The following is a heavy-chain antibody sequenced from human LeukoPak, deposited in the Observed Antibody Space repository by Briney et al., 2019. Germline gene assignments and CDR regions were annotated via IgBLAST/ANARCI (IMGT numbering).Heavy chain of an antibody. Sequence: SGTLSLTCTVSGGSISSYYWSWIRQPPGKGLEWIGYIYYSGSTNYNPSLKSRVTISVDTSKNQFSLKLSSVTAADTAVYYCARDVIGTFDYWGQGTLVTVSS. CDR1: GGSISSYY. CDR3: ARDVIGTFDY. J-gene: IGHJ4*02. D-gene: IGHD1-7*01. CDR2: IYYSGST. V-gene: IGHV4-59*01.